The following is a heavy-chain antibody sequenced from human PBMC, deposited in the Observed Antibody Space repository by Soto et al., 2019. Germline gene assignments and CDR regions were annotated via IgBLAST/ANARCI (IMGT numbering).Heavy chain of an antibody. D-gene: IGHD6-6*01. CDR3: AREVS. Sequence: SETLSLTCAFSCYSIISGYYWGWIRQPPGKGLEWIGSIYHSGSTYYNPSLKSRVTISVDTSKNQFSLKLSSVTAADTAVYYCAREVSWGQGTLVTVSS. CDR1: CYSIISGYY. V-gene: IGHV4-38-2*02. CDR2: IYHSGST. J-gene: IGHJ4*02.